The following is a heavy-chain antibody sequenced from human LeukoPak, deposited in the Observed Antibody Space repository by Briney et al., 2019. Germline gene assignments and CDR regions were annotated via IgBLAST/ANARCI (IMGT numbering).Heavy chain of an antibody. D-gene: IGHD3-3*02. CDR2: IYYSGST. Sequence: SEALSLTCTVSGGSISSGGYYWSWIRQHPGKGLEWIGYIYYSGSTYYNPSLKSRVTISVDTSKNQFSLKLSSVTAADTAVYYCARDRGVHFWSGSGWFDPWGQRTLVTVSS. J-gene: IGHJ5*02. CDR1: GGSISSGGYY. CDR3: ARDRGVHFWSGSGWFDP. V-gene: IGHV4-31*03.